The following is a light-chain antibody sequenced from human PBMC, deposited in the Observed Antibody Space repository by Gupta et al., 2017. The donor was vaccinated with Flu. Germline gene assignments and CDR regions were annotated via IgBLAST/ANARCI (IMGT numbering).Light chain of an antibody. Sequence: ERATLTWRASQSVSSNYLAWYQQKPGQAPRLLIYDASSRATGIPDRFSGSGSGTDFTLTISRLEAEDFGVYYCNQYGSSPRTFGQGTKVEIK. V-gene: IGKV3-20*01. CDR3: NQYGSSPRT. CDR1: QSVSSNY. CDR2: DAS. J-gene: IGKJ1*01.